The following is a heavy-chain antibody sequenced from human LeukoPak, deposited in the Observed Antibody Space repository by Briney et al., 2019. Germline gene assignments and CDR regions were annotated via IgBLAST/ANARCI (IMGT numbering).Heavy chain of an antibody. Sequence: GGSLRLSCAVSGFTFSSYWMHWVRQAPGKGLVWVSRINSDGSSTNYADSVKGRFTISRDNAKNTLYLQMNSLRAEDTAVYYCARGKNDILTGYYNWFDPWGQGTLVTVSS. D-gene: IGHD3-9*01. CDR1: GFTFSSYW. CDR2: INSDGSST. J-gene: IGHJ5*02. CDR3: ARGKNDILTGYYNWFDP. V-gene: IGHV3-74*01.